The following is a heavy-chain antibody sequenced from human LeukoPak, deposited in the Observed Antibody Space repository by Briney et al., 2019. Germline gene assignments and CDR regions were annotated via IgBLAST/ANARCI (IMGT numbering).Heavy chain of an antibody. CDR1: GGTFSSYA. D-gene: IGHD3-10*01. Sequence: ASVKLSCKASGGTFSSYAISWVRQAPGQGLEWMGWMNPNSGNTGYAQKFQGRVTMTRNTSISTAYMELSSLRSEDTAVYYCARGITMVRGKRYYFDYWGQGTLVTVSS. CDR3: ARGITMVRGKRYYFDY. CDR2: MNPNSGNT. J-gene: IGHJ4*02. V-gene: IGHV1-8*02.